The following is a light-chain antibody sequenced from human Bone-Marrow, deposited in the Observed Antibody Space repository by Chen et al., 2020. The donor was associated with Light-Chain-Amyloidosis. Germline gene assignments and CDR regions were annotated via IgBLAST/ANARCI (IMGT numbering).Light chain of an antibody. J-gene: IGKJ2*01. CDR2: DAS. V-gene: IGKV1-5*01. CDR1: QSISSW. Sequence: DIQMTQSPSTLSASVGDRVTITCRASQSISSWLAWYQQKPGKAPKLLIYDASSLESGVPSRFSGSGSGTEFTITISSLQPDDFATYYCQQYNSYPMYTFGQGTKLEIK. CDR3: QQYNSYPMYT.